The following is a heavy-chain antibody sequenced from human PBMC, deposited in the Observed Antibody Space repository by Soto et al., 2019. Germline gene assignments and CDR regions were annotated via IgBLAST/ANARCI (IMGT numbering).Heavy chain of an antibody. V-gene: IGHV1-69*02. CDR3: ARGFSSGSYLRYYYYGMDV. CDR2: IIPILGIA. Sequence: QVQLVQSGAEVKKPGSSVKVSCKASGGTFSSYTISWVRQAPGQGLEWMGRIIPILGIANYAQKFQGRVTITADKSTSTAYMELSSLRSEDTAVYYCARGFSSGSYLRYYYYGMDVWGQGTTVTVSS. J-gene: IGHJ6*02. D-gene: IGHD1-26*01. CDR1: GGTFSSYT.